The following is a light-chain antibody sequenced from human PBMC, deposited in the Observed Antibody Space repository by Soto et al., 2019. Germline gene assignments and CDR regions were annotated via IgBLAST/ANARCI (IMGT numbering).Light chain of an antibody. V-gene: IGLV2-8*01. CDR1: SSDVGGYNY. CDR3: SSYAGSKVV. CDR2: EVT. J-gene: IGLJ3*02. Sequence: QSALTQPPSASGSPGQSVIISCTGTSSDVGGYNYVSWYQQHPGKAPKLIVYEVTKRPSGVPYRFSGSKSGNTASLTVSGLQTEDEADYYCSSYAGSKVVFGGGTKVTVL.